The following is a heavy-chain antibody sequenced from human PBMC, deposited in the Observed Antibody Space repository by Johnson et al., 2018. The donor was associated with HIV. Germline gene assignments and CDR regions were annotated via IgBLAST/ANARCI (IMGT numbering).Heavy chain of an antibody. D-gene: IGHD6-6*01. J-gene: IGHJ3*02. V-gene: IGHV3-30*02. CDR1: GFTFSNYG. Sequence: QVQLVESGGGVVQPGGSLRLSCEVSGFTFSNYGMHWVRQAPGKGLEWVAFIRYDGSNKYYADSVKGRFTISRDNSKNTLYLQMNSLRAEDTALYYCAKSSPAAARFRLGSAFDIWGQGTMVTVSS. CDR2: IRYDGSNK. CDR3: AKSSPAAARFRLGSAFDI.